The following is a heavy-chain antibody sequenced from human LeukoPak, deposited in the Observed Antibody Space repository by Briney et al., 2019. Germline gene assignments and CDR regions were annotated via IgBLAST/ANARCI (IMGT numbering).Heavy chain of an antibody. Sequence: ASVKVSCKASGFTFTSYGISWVRQAPGQGLEWMGWISPYTGNTNYAQKFQGRVIVTTDTSTSTAYMELRSLRSDDTAVYYCATCHCTNGVCYGECEYFQHWGQGTLVTVSS. CDR1: GFTFTSYG. J-gene: IGHJ1*01. V-gene: IGHV1-18*01. D-gene: IGHD2-8*01. CDR2: ISPYTGNT. CDR3: ATCHCTNGVCYGECEYFQH.